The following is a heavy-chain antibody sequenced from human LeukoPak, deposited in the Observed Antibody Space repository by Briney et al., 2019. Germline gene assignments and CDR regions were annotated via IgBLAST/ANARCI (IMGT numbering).Heavy chain of an antibody. Sequence: GGSLRLSCAASGFTFSSFDMSWVRQAPGKGLEWVSAITYSGATTNYADSVKGRFTISRDNSKDTLFLQMNSLRAEDTAVYYCAKAVAVALDYWGQGTLVTVSS. CDR2: ITYSGATT. CDR3: AKAVAVALDY. CDR1: GFTFSSFD. D-gene: IGHD6-19*01. V-gene: IGHV3-23*01. J-gene: IGHJ4*02.